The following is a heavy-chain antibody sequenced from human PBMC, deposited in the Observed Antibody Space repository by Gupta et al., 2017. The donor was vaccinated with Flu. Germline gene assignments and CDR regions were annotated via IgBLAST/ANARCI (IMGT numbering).Heavy chain of an antibody. CDR1: GVSVSTYS. D-gene: IGHD3-10*01. Sequence: ETLSLTCVVSGVSVSTYSWSWIRLPPGKGLEWIGYTGSTNYNPSLKSRVSISVDTSKNQLSLKLSSVTAADTAVYYCAKTHRGWYFDLWGRG. V-gene: IGHV4-59*02. CDR2: TGST. J-gene: IGHJ2*01. CDR3: AKTHRGWYFDL.